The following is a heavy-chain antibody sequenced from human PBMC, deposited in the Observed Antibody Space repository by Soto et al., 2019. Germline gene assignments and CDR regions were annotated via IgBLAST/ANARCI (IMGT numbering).Heavy chain of an antibody. CDR2: ISYDGSNK. Sequence: HPGGSLRPSCAASGFTFSSYVMHWVRQAPGKGLEWVAVISYDGSNKYYADSVKGRFTISRDNSKNTLDLQMNSLRAEDTAVYYCAKDLVVAVASYGMDVWGQGTTVTVSS. D-gene: IGHD6-19*01. V-gene: IGHV3-30*18. CDR1: GFTFSSYV. CDR3: AKDLVVAVASYGMDV. J-gene: IGHJ6*02.